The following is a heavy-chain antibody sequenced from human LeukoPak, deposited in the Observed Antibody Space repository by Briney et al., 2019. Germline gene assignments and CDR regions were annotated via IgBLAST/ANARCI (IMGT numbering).Heavy chain of an antibody. Sequence: GGSLRLSCAASGFTFSSYGMHWVRQAPGKGLEWVAVISYDGSNKYYADSVKGRFTISRDNSKNTLYLQMNSLRAEDTAVYYCARQDYYGSGSYYTPPLGYWGQGTLVTVSS. J-gene: IGHJ4*02. V-gene: IGHV3-30*03. D-gene: IGHD3-10*01. CDR1: GFTFSSYG. CDR2: ISYDGSNK. CDR3: ARQDYYGSGSYYTPPLGY.